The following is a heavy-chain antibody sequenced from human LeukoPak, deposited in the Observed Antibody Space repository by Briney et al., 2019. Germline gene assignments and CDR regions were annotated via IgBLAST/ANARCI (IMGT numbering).Heavy chain of an antibody. J-gene: IGHJ4*02. V-gene: IGHV3-30*02. Sequence: GGAMGLSCAASGFPFNTYGMHLVRQAPGKGLEWVAFIRNDGSNKYYADSVKGRFTISRDNSKNTLYVQMNSLRAEDTAVYYCAKPHFDDWGQGTLVTVSS. CDR1: GFPFNTYG. CDR2: IRNDGSNK. CDR3: AKPHFDD.